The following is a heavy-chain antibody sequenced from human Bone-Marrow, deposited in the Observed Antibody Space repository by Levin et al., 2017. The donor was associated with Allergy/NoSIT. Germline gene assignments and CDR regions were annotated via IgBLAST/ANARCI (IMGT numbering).Heavy chain of an antibody. CDR1: GGSVSNGDFY. CDR2: IHYSGST. V-gene: IGHV4-30-4*01. CDR3: ARMAPGGEYDY. D-gene: IGHD3-10*01. Sequence: LSLTCTVSGGSVSNGDFYWSWIRQPPGKALEWIGYIHYSGSTFYNPSLKSRLTISEDTSDNHFSLNLRSVTAADTAVYFCARMAPGGEYDYWGRGTLVTVSS. J-gene: IGHJ4*02.